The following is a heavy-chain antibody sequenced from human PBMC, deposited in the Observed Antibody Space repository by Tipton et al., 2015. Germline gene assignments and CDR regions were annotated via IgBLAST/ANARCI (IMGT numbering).Heavy chain of an antibody. CDR3: TRGDDILAYLYFDL. J-gene: IGHJ2*01. V-gene: IGHV4-59*01. CDR2: IHYTGTT. D-gene: IGHD3-9*01. CDR1: GGSLRNYL. Sequence: TLSLTCTVSGGSLRNYLWNWIRQPPGKGLEWIGYIHYTGTTNYNPSLKSRVTISVDTSKNQFSLKLNSVTPADTAVYYCTRGDDILAYLYFDLWGRGTLVSVSS.